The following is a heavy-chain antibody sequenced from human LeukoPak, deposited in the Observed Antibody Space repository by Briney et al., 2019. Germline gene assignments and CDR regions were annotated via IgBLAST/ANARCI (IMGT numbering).Heavy chain of an antibody. D-gene: IGHD5-12*01. Sequence: NPGGSLRLSCAASGSTFSSYTMNWVRQAPGKGLEWVSSIDNDGSYIYYADSVKGRFTLSRDNAENSVHLQMISLRAEDTAVYYCATKYSAGWLFDYWGQGTLVTVSS. CDR3: ATKYSAGWLFDY. J-gene: IGHJ4*02. V-gene: IGHV3-21*01. CDR1: GSTFSSYT. CDR2: IDNDGSYI.